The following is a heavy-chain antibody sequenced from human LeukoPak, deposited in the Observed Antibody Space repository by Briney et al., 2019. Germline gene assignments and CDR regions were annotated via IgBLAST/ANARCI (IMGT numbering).Heavy chain of an antibody. V-gene: IGHV4-59*01. CDR1: GGSISSYY. Sequence: SETLSLTCAVSGGSISSYYWSWIRQPPGKGLEWIGYIYYSGSTNYNPSLKSRVTISVDTSKNQFSLKLSSVTAADTAVYYCARDEGERWFDSWGQGTLVTVSS. CDR3: ARDEGERWFDS. D-gene: IGHD1-1*01. CDR2: IYYSGST. J-gene: IGHJ5*01.